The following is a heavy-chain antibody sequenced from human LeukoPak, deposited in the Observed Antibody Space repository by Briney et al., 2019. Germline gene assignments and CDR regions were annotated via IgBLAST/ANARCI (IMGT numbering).Heavy chain of an antibody. V-gene: IGHV3-30*04. CDR3: ARDPTTVTTGDWFDP. Sequence: GGSLRLSRAASGFTFSSYAMHWVRQAPGKGLEWVAVISYDGSNKYYADSVKGRFTISRDNSKNTLYLQMNSLRAEDTAVYYCARDPTTVTTGDWFDPWGQGTLVTVSS. D-gene: IGHD4-17*01. J-gene: IGHJ5*02. CDR2: ISYDGSNK. CDR1: GFTFSSYA.